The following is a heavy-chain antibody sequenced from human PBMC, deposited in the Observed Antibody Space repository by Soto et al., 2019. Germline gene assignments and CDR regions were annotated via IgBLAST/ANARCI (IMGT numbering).Heavy chain of an antibody. D-gene: IGHD5-12*01. CDR3: EGSWT. CDR2: MSVSGAT. J-gene: IGHJ3*01. Sequence: EVQLLESGGGLVQPGGSLRLSCAVSGFNTRNYLMSWVRQAPGKGLEWVSGMSVSGATQYADSVKGRFTISKDFSKNTLYLQMNTLIAEDTAVYHCEGSWTWGQGTMVTVSS. V-gene: IGHV3-23*01. CDR1: GFNTRNYL.